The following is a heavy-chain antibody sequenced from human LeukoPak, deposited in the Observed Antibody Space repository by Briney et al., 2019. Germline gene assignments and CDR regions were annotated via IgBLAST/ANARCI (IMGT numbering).Heavy chain of an antibody. CDR1: GFTFGDYA. V-gene: IGHV3-49*04. CDR2: IRSQAYGATT. D-gene: IGHD3-10*01. Sequence: GGSLRLSCTTSGFTFGDYAMSWVRQAPGKGLGWVGFIRSQAYGATTDYAASVKGRFTISRDDSRGIAYLQMNSLKTEDTAVYYCITCPRLGHTFGPGGDYYYMDVWGKGTTVTVSS. CDR3: ITCPRLGHTFGPGGDYYYMDV. J-gene: IGHJ6*03.